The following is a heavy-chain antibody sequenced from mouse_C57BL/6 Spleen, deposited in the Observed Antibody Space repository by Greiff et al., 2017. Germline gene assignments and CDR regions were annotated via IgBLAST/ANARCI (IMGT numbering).Heavy chain of an antibody. CDR3: ARGDYYAMDY. V-gene: IGHV3-6*01. CDR2: ISYDGSN. J-gene: IGHJ4*01. CDR1: GYSITSGYY. Sequence: EVKLQESGPGLVKPSQSLSLTCSVTGYSITSGYYWNWLRQFPGNKLEWMGYISYDGSNNYNPSLKNRISITRVTSKNQFFLKLNSVTTEDTATYYCARGDYYAMDYWGQGTSVTVSS.